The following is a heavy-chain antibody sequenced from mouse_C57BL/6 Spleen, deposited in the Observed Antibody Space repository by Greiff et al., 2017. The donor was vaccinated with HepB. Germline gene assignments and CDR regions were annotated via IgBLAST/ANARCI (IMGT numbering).Heavy chain of an antibody. CDR1: GFTFSDYG. CDR2: ISSGSSTI. V-gene: IGHV5-17*01. Sequence: EVKLVESGGGLVKPGGSLKLSCAASGFTFSDYGMHWVRQAPEKGLEWVVYISSGSSTIYYADTVKGRFTISRDNAKNTLFLQMTSLRSEDTAMYYCARDYSNYGYFDYWGQGTTLTVSS. J-gene: IGHJ2*01. CDR3: ARDYSNYGYFDY. D-gene: IGHD2-5*01.